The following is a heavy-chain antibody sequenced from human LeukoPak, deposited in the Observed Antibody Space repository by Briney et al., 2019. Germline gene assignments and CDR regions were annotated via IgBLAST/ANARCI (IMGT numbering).Heavy chain of an antibody. CDR1: GYSFTAYY. CDR3: AIQPWGSGNNWYFDF. V-gene: IGHV1-2*02. J-gene: IGHJ2*01. CDR2: ISPNSGGT. D-gene: IGHD7-27*01. Sequence: RASVKVSFKASGYSFTAYYIHWVRQAPGQGIEWMGLISPNSGGTDYAQKFLGRVTMTRDTPISTAYMELSSLTSADTAVYYCAIQPWGSGNNWYFDFWGRGTLVTVSS.